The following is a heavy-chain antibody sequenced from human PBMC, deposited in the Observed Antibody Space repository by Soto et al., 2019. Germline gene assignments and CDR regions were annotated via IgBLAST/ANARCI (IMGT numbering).Heavy chain of an antibody. CDR3: ARDSSSGPSSGSYYYYYYYGMDV. V-gene: IGHV3-11*01. CDR2: ISSSGSTI. CDR1: GFTFSDYY. D-gene: IGHD3-10*01. J-gene: IGHJ6*02. Sequence: GGSLRLSCAASGFTFSDYYMSWIRQAPGKGLEWVSYISSSGSTIYYADSVKGRFTISRDNAKNSLYLQMNSLRAEDTAVYYCARDSSSGPSSGSYYYYYYYGMDVWGQGTTVTVSS.